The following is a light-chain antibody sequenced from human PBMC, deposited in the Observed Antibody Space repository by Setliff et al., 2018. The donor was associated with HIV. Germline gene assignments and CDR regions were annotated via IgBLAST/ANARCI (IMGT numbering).Light chain of an antibody. CDR2: NVY. V-gene: IGLV2-14*03. CDR1: SSDIGGYNY. J-gene: IGLJ1*01. Sequence: SALTQPASVSGSPGQTITISCTGTSSDIGGYNYVSWYQQHPGEAPKLIIYNVYNRPSGIPSRFSGSKSGNTASLSISELRAEDETDYYCTSYTGGNTRIFGTGTKVTVL. CDR3: TSYTGGNTRI.